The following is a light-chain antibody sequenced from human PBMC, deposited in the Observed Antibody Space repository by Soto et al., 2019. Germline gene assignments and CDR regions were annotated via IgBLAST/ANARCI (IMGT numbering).Light chain of an antibody. Sequence: DIQMTQSPTSLSASVGDRVSITCRASESINIYLNWYQKKSGEAPKHLIYAASILQRGVPSRFSGSRAGTGFTLTISSLQPEDFATYYCQQTYSTPGTFGQGTKVEIK. J-gene: IGKJ1*01. CDR1: ESINIY. V-gene: IGKV1-39*01. CDR3: QQTYSTPGT. CDR2: AAS.